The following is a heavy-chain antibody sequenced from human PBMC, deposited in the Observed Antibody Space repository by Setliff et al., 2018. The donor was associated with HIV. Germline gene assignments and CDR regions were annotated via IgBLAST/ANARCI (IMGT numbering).Heavy chain of an antibody. CDR2: IYYSGST. CDR3: ARCPPRTSAYSRYYYYYMDV. V-gene: IGHV4-59*01. J-gene: IGHJ6*03. CDR1: GGSISSYY. D-gene: IGHD6-25*01. Sequence: LSLTCTVSGGSISSYYWSWIRQPPGKGLEWVGYIYYSGSTIYNPSLKSRVTISADTSKNKFSLNLSSVTAADTAVYYCARCPPRTSAYSRYYYYYMDVWGKGTTVTVSS.